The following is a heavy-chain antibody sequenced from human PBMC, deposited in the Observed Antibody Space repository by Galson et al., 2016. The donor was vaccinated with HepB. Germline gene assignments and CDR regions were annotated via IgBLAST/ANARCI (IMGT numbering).Heavy chain of an antibody. J-gene: IGHJ6*02. CDR2: IRPDGGEK. CDR3: ARWNYGWDV. CDR1: GFVFSTYL. V-gene: IGHV3-7*03. Sequence: SLRLSCAASGFVFSTYLMTWVRQAPGRGLEWVANIRPDGGEKSYVESGKGRFIITRDNAQDSLYLQMNSLRDEDTAMYYCARWNYGWDVWGQGATVTVSS.